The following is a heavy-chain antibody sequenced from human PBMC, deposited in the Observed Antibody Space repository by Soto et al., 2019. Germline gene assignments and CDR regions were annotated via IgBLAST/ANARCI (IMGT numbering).Heavy chain of an antibody. V-gene: IGHV3-30*18. Sequence: QVQLVESGGGEVQPGRSLTISCAASGFTFSTYGMHWVRQTPGKGLEWVAVISYDGTNKFYSDSVKGRFTSSRDNFKNTLTLQMNSLRADDTAVYSCAKDLQSYGDYYYYCYGMDVWGLGTRVTVSS. J-gene: IGHJ6*02. CDR2: ISYDGTNK. CDR1: GFTFSTYG. D-gene: IGHD4-17*01. CDR3: AKDLQSYGDYYYYCYGMDV.